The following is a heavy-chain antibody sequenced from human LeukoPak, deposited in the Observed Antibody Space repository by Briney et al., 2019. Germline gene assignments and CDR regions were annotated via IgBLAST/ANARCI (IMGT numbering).Heavy chain of an antibody. CDR1: GFTLSSFW. CDR3: ARDLDYGGYSNFEY. J-gene: IGHJ4*02. Sequence: GGSLRLSCAASGFTLSSFWMHWVRQAPGKGLVWVSRIKSDGSSTSYADSVKGRFTISRDNAKNTLYLQMNSLRAEDTAVYYCARDLDYGGYSNFEYWGQGTLVTVSS. D-gene: IGHD4-23*01. V-gene: IGHV3-74*01. CDR2: IKSDGSST.